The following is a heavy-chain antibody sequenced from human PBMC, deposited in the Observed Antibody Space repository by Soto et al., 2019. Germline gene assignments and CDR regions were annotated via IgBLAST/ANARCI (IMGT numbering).Heavy chain of an antibody. CDR2: IDPNSGGT. J-gene: IGHJ3*02. CDR1: GYTFTGYY. CDR3: ATAFPESSSWARDDAFDI. V-gene: IGHV1-2*02. Sequence: ASVKISCKASGYTFTGYYMHWVRQAPGQGLEWMGWIDPNSGGTNYAQKFQGRVTMTRDTSISTAYMELSRLRSDDTAVYYCATAFPESSSWARDDAFDIWGQGTMVTVSS. D-gene: IGHD6-13*01.